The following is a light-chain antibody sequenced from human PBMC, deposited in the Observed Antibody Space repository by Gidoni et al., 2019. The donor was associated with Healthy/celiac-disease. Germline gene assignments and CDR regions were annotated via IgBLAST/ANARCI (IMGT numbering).Light chain of an antibody. V-gene: IGKV3-15*01. CDR2: GAS. Sequence: EIVMTQSPATLSVSPGERATLSCRASQSVSSNLAWYQQKPGQAPRLLIYGASTRATGIPARFSGSGSGTEFTLTISSLQSEDFAVYYCQQYNNWLATFXGXTKVEIK. CDR1: QSVSSN. J-gene: IGKJ4*01. CDR3: QQYNNWLAT.